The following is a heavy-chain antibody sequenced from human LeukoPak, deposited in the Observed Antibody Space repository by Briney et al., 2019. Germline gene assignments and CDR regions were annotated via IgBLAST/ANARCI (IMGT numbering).Heavy chain of an antibody. V-gene: IGHV1-2*02. CDR2: INPNSGGT. J-gene: IGHJ5*02. CDR3: ARGGCYGDYSCGRVWFDP. D-gene: IGHD4-17*01. CDR1: GYTFTGYY. Sequence: ASVKVSCKASGYTFTGYYVHWVRQAPGQGLEWMGWINPNSGGTNYAQKFQGRVTMTRDTSISTAYMELSRLRSDDTAVYYCARGGCYGDYSCGRVWFDPWGQGTLVTVSS.